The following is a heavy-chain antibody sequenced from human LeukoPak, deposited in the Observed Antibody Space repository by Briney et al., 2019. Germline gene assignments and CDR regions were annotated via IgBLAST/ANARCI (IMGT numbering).Heavy chain of an antibody. J-gene: IGHJ3*02. CDR1: GYTFSNCC. D-gene: IGHD3-9*01. V-gene: IGHV1-46*01. CDR3: AKDPRNILTGDYDDFDI. Sequence: ASVKVSCKASGYTFSNCCMHWVRQAPGQGLEWMGILNPTYDIPIYAQTFEGRVTMTRDMSTSTVYMELTTLTSDDTAVYFCAKDPRNILTGDYDDFDIWGQGTMVIVSS. CDR2: LNPTYDIP.